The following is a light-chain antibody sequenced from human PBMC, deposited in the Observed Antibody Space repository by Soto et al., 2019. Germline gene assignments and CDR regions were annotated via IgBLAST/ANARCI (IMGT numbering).Light chain of an antibody. CDR3: QQYHNYSRT. CDR1: QSISSW. J-gene: IGKJ1*01. V-gene: IGKV1-5*01. CDR2: DVS. Sequence: DIQMTQSPSTLSASVGDRVTITCRASQSISSWLAWYQQKPGKAPKLLIFDVSSLESGVPSRFSGSGFGTEFNLTISSLQPDDFATYYCQQYHNYSRTFGQGTKVDIK.